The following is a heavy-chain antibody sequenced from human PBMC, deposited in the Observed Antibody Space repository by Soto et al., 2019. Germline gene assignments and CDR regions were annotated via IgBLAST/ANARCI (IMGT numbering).Heavy chain of an antibody. CDR1: GYIFSDYD. V-gene: IGHV1-2*02. Sequence: QVQLGQSGAEVRKTGASVKVSCKASGYIFSDYDIHWVRQAPGHGLEWMGWIYPLSGGTNNARIFLDGATVPGHTSTSTAYMEFTRLRSDDAAVYYCARSTHYFDGPQGLAPWGQGTLVTFSS. CDR3: ARSTHYFDGPQGLAP. D-gene: IGHD3-22*01. J-gene: IGHJ5*02. CDR2: IYPLSGGT.